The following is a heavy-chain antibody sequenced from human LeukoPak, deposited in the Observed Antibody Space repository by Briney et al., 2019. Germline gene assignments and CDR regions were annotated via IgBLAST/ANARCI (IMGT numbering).Heavy chain of an antibody. V-gene: IGHV3-7*01. D-gene: IGHD2-8*01. CDR3: SNGIYDKSY. Sequence: GGSLRLSCAASGFTFRNHIISWIRQAPGKGLEWVANIKQDGSEAVYVDSVRGRFTISRDNAKNSLYLQMNSLRVEDTAMYYCSNGIYDKSYWGQGTLVTVSS. J-gene: IGHJ4*02. CDR1: GFTFRNHI. CDR2: IKQDGSEA.